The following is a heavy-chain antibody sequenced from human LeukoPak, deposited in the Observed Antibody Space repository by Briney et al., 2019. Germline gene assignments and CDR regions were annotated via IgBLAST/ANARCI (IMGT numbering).Heavy chain of an antibody. CDR1: GFTFSSYS. CDR3: ASDTVTSFY. CDR2: IGSGSSYI. D-gene: IGHD4-17*01. J-gene: IGHJ4*02. Sequence: VGTLRLSCAASGFTFSSYSMNWVRQAPGKGLEWVSSIGSGSSYIYYADSVKGRFTISRDNAKSSLYLQMNSLRAEDTAEYYCASDTVTSFYWGQGTLVTVSS. V-gene: IGHV3-21*01.